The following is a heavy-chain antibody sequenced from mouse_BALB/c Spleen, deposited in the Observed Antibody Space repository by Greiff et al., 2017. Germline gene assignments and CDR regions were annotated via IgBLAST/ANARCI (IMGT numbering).Heavy chain of an antibody. J-gene: IGHJ1*01. CDR2: IWAGGST. V-gene: IGHV2-9*02. CDR1: GFAFTSYG. Sequence: VQLVESGPGLVAPSQSLSITCTASGFAFTSYGVHWVRQPPGKGLEWLGVIWAGGSTNYNSALMSRRSTGKDNSKSQVFLKMNSLQTDDTAMYYCARGGSHYWYFDDWGSGTTVTVSS. CDR3: ARGGSHYWYFDD.